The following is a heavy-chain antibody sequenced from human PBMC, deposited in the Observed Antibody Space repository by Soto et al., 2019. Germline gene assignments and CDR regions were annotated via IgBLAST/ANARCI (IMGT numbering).Heavy chain of an antibody. J-gene: IGHJ4*02. CDR3: ARAYRINGWSDYFFDY. V-gene: IGHV4-30-4*08. CDR1: GDSLSGGDYY. CDR2: IYYTGFT. D-gene: IGHD6-19*01. Sequence: QVLLQESGPGLVKSSQTLSLTCTVSGDSLSGGDYYWSWIRQPPGKGLEWIGDIYYTGFTFYNPSLKRRLTISLASSKNQFSLRLNSVTAADTAVYFCARAYRINGWSDYFFDYWGQGTLVTVSS.